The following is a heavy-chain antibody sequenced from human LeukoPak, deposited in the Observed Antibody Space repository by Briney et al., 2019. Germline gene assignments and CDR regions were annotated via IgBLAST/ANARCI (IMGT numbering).Heavy chain of an antibody. CDR2: ISYDGSNK. CDR3: AKDYLRGWLQLPGGFDY. CDR1: GFTFSSYG. J-gene: IGHJ4*02. V-gene: IGHV3-30*18. Sequence: GGSLRLSCAASGFTFSSYGMHWVRQAPGKGLEWVAVISYDGSNKYYADSVKGRFTSSRDNSKNTLYLQMNSLRAEDTAVYYCAKDYLRGWLQLPGGFDYWGQGTLVTVSS. D-gene: IGHD5-24*01.